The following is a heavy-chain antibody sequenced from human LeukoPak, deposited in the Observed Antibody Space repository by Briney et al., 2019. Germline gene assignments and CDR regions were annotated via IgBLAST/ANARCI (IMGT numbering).Heavy chain of an antibody. CDR3: ARDLMVGATRSDFDY. V-gene: IGHV1-18*01. CDR1: GYTFTSYG. J-gene: IGHJ4*02. D-gene: IGHD1-26*01. CDR2: ISAYNGNT. Sequence: ASVKVSCKASGYTFTSYGISWVRQAPGQGLEWMGWISAYNGNTNYAQKLQGRVTMTTDTSTSTAYMELRSLRSDDTAVYYCARDLMVGATRSDFDYWGQGTLVTASS.